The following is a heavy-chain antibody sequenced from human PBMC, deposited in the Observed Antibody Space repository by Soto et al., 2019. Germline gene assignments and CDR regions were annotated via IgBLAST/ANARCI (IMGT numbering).Heavy chain of an antibody. V-gene: IGHV1-2*02. J-gene: IGHJ4*02. CDR2: INPNSGGT. D-gene: IGHD3-3*01. CDR1: GYTFTGYY. CDR3: ARGPFWSGYTFDY. Sequence: ASVKVSCKASGYTFTGYYMHWVLQAPGQGLERMGWINPNSGGTNYAQKFQGRVTMTRDTSISTAYMELSRLRSDDTAVYYCARGPFWSGYTFDYWGQGTLVTVSS.